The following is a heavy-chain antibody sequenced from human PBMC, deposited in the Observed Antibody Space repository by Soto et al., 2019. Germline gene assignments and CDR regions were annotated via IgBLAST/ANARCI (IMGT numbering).Heavy chain of an antibody. J-gene: IGHJ6*02. V-gene: IGHV1-24*01. D-gene: IGHD3-10*01. CDR2: FDPEDGET. CDR1: GYTLTELS. Sequence: ASVKVSCKVSGYTLTELSMHWVRQAPGKGLEWMGGFDPEDGETIYAQKFQGRVTMTEDTSTDTAYMELSSLRSEDTAVYYCATVGVRGDATYYYYGMDVWGQGTTVTVSS. CDR3: ATVGVRGDATYYYYGMDV.